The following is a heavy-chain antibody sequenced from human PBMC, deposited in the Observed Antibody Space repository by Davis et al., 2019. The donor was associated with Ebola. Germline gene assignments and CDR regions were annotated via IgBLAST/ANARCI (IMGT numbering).Heavy chain of an antibody. D-gene: IGHD5-24*01. CDR3: ATTLRDGFDRDYYYYYGMDV. CDR1: GGSISSSSYY. CDR2: IYYSGST. V-gene: IGHV4-39*01. Sequence: PSETLSLTCTVSGGSISSSSYYWGWIRQPPGKGLEWIGSIYYSGSTYYNPSLKSRVTISVDTSKNQFSLKLSSVTAADTAVYYCATTLRDGFDRDYYYYYGMDVWGQGTTVTVSS. J-gene: IGHJ6*02.